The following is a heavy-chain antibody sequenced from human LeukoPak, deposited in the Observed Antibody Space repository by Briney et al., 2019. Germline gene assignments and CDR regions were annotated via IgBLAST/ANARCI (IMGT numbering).Heavy chain of an antibody. Sequence: PGGSLRLSCAASGFTFSSYAMSWVRQAPGKGLEWVSAISGSGGSTYYADSVKGRFTISRDNSKNTLYLQMNSLRAEDTAVYYCATGTLYDYVWGSYRPDAFDIWGQGTMVTVSS. V-gene: IGHV3-23*01. D-gene: IGHD3-16*02. CDR1: GFTFSSYA. CDR2: ISGSGGST. CDR3: ATGTLYDYVWGSYRPDAFDI. J-gene: IGHJ3*02.